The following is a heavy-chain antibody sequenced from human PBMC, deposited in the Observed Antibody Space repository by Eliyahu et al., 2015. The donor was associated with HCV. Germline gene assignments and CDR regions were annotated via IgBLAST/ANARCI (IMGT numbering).Heavy chain of an antibody. V-gene: IGHV1-69*02. D-gene: IGHD6-13*01. CDR3: ARFSSSWLD. Sequence: VQLVQSGAEVKKPGSXVKVSCXAXGGPXSSXTISWVRQAPGQGLEWMGRIIPILGIANYAQKFQGRVTITADKSTSTAYMELSSLRSEDTAVYYCARFSSSWLDWGQGTLVTVSS. J-gene: IGHJ4*02. CDR1: GGPXSSXT. CDR2: IIPILGIA.